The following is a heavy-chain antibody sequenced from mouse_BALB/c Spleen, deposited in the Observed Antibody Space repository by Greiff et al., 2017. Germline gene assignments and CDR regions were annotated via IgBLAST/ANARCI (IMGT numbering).Heavy chain of an antibody. Sequence: EVKLMESGGGLVQPGGSLRLSCATSGFTFTDYYMSWVRQPPGKALEWLGFIRNKANGYTTEYSASVKGRFTISRDNSQSILYLQMNTLRAEDSATYYCARDTALDYWGQGTTLTVSS. CDR2: IRNKANGYTT. CDR3: ARDTALDY. CDR1: GFTFTDYY. D-gene: IGHD1-2*01. V-gene: IGHV7-3*02. J-gene: IGHJ2*01.